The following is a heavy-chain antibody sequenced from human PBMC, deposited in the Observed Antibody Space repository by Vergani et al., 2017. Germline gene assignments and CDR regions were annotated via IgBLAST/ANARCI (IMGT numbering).Heavy chain of an antibody. Sequence: QVQLQQLGAGLLKPSETLSLTCAVYGGSSSGYYWTWVRQPPGKGLEWIGEINHSGSTNYNPSLKSRVTISVDTSKNQFSLKLSSVTAADTAVYYCARVVVPAANYMDVWGKGTTVTVSS. D-gene: IGHD2-2*01. CDR3: ARVVVPAANYMDV. J-gene: IGHJ6*03. CDR1: GGSSSGYY. CDR2: INHSGST. V-gene: IGHV4-34*01.